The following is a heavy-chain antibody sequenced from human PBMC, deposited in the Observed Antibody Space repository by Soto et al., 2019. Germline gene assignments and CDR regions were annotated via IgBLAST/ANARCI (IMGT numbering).Heavy chain of an antibody. CDR2: FYPGDSDT. D-gene: IGHD1-26*01. CDR3: ARGGKGGSHFYGMAV. J-gene: IGHJ6*02. CDR1: GYTFTTYW. Sequence: PGESLKISCVGSGYTFTTYWVAWVRQMPGKGLEWMGIFYPGDSDTRYSPSFQGQVTISAGKSISTAYLQWSSLKASDTAMYYCARGGKGGSHFYGMAVWGQGTTVTVSS. V-gene: IGHV5-51*01.